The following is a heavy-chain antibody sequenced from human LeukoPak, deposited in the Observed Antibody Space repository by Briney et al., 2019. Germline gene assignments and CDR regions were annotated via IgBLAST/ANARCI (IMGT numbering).Heavy chain of an antibody. V-gene: IGHV4-30-2*01. Sequence: PSEALSLTCAVSGGSISSGGYSWSWIRQPPGKGLEWTGYIYHSGSTYYNPSLKSRVTISVDRSKNQFSLKLSSVTAADTDVYYCARDNYYDSSGFDYWGQGTLVTVSS. CDR2: IYHSGST. D-gene: IGHD3-22*01. CDR3: ARDNYYDSSGFDY. J-gene: IGHJ4*02. CDR1: GGSISSGGYS.